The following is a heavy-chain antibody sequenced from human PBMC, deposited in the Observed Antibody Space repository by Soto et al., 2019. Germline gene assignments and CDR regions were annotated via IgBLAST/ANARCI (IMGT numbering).Heavy chain of an antibody. D-gene: IGHD2-21*02. CDR2: IYPGDSDT. CDR3: ARISRYCGGDCYAPGWLDP. Sequence: GESLKISCKGSGYSFTSYWIGWVRQMPGKGLEWLGIIYPGDSDTRYSPSFQGQVTISADKSISTAYLQWSSLKASDTAMYYCARISRYCGGDCYAPGWLDPWGEGTMVTVYS. V-gene: IGHV5-51*01. J-gene: IGHJ5*02. CDR1: GYSFTSYW.